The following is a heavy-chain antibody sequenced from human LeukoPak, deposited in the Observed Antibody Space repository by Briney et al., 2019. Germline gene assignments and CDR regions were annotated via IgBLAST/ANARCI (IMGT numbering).Heavy chain of an antibody. D-gene: IGHD2-2*01. V-gene: IGHV3-21*04. J-gene: IGHJ4*02. Sequence: GGSLRLSCATSGFTFSSYGMNWVRQAPGKGLEWVSSISSRSKYIYHADSVKGRFTISRDNAKNSLFLQMNSLRAEDTAVYYCARDCSSTSCLLGGRDYWGQGTLVTVSS. CDR2: ISSRSKYI. CDR1: GFTFSSYG. CDR3: ARDCSSTSCLLGGRDY.